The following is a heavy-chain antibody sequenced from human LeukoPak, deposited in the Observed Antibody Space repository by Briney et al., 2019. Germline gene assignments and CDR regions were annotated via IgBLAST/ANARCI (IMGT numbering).Heavy chain of an antibody. CDR2: IYSDNT. CDR3: ARRAGAYSHPYDY. Sequence: GGSLRLSCTVSGFTVSTNSMSWVRQAPGKGLEWVSFIYSDNTHYSDSVKGRFTISRDNSKNTLYLQMNSLRAEDTAVYYCARRAGAYSHPYDYWGQETLVTVSS. CDR1: GFTVSTNS. D-gene: IGHD4/OR15-4a*01. V-gene: IGHV3-53*01. J-gene: IGHJ4*02.